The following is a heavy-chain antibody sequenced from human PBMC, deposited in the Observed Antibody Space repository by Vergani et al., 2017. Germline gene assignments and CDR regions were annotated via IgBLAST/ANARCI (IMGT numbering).Heavy chain of an antibody. Sequence: EVALVQSGPEMRKPGESLKISCKGSEYSFGNYWIGWVRQMPVKGLEWMGIIYPADSDTRYSPSFQRQVTISADKSISTAFLQWDSLKASDTALYYCARHTTYTDSWGQGTLVTVSS. J-gene: IGHJ4*02. V-gene: IGHV5-51*01. CDR2: IYPADSDT. CDR1: EYSFGNYW. CDR3: ARHTTYTDS. D-gene: IGHD1-1*01.